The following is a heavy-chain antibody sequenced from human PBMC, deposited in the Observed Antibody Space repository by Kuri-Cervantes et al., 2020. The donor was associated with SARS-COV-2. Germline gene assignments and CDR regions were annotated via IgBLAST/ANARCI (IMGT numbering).Heavy chain of an antibody. CDR3: ARDDCTNGVCWIDY. J-gene: IGHJ4*02. Sequence: SVKVSCKASGGTFSSYAISWVRQAPGQGLEWMGRIIPILGIANYAQKFQDRVTITADKSTSTAYMELSSLRSEDTAVYYCARDDCTNGVCWIDYWGQGTLVTVSS. CDR2: IIPILGIA. CDR1: GGTFSSYA. D-gene: IGHD2-8*01. V-gene: IGHV1-69*04.